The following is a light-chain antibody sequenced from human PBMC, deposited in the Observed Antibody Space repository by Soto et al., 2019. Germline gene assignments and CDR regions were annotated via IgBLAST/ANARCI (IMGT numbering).Light chain of an antibody. CDR2: GAS. CDR3: QQYGSSPKT. CDR1: QVVSSY. Sequence: EIVLTQSPATLSLSPEERATLSCRASQVVSSYLAWYPQKPGQSPRLLIYGASSRATGIPDRFSGSGSGTDFTLTISRLEPEDFAVDYCQQYGSSPKTFGQGTKV. J-gene: IGKJ1*01. V-gene: IGKV3-20*01.